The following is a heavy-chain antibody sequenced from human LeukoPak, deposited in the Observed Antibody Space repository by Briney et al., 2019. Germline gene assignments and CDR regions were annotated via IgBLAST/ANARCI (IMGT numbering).Heavy chain of an antibody. D-gene: IGHD4-17*01. CDR3: ARRRGGYGEGELDY. J-gene: IGHJ4*02. CDR1: DFVFSDHY. CDR2: ISSGGDSI. Sequence: GGSLRLSCAASDFVFSDHYMSWVRQAPGKGLEWVSYISSGGDSIYYADSVKGRFTISRDNAKNSLYLQMNSLRVEDTAVYSCARRRGGYGEGELDYWGQGTLVTVSS. V-gene: IGHV3-11*04.